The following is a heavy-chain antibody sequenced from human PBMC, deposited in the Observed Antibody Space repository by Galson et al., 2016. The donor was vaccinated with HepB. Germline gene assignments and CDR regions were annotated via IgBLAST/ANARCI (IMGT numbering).Heavy chain of an antibody. CDR2: INQDASGK. D-gene: IGHD6-19*01. J-gene: IGHJ4*02. CDR3: ASGYTSGV. Sequence: SLRLSCAASGFSFNNYAMGWVRQTPGKGLEWVASINQDASGKYYVDSVKGRFSISRDNVKNTLWLQMSGLRVDDTSMYYCASGYTSGVWGQGTLVTVSS. CDR1: GFSFNNYA. V-gene: IGHV3-7*01.